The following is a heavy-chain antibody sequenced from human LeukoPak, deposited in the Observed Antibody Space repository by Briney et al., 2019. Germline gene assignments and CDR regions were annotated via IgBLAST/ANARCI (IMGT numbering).Heavy chain of an antibody. D-gene: IGHD4-17*01. CDR3: AVMEADYGDYVHREDY. CDR2: MNPNSGNT. V-gene: IGHV1-8*03. Sequence: ASVNVSCKASGYTFTSYDINWVRQATGQGLEWMGWMNPNSGNTGYAQKFQGRVTITRNTSISTAYMELSSLRSEDTAVYYCAVMEADYGDYVHREDYWGQGTLVTVSS. J-gene: IGHJ4*02. CDR1: GYTFTSYD.